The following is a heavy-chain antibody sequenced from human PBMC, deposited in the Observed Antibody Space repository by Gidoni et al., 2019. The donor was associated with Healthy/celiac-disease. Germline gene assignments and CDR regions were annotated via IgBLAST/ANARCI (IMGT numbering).Heavy chain of an antibody. J-gene: IGHJ2*01. CDR1: GGTISSYA. V-gene: IGHV1-69*01. Sequence: VQLVQSGAEVKNPGSSMKVYCKASGGTISSYASSWVRQAHGQGVEWMGGIIPMFGTSNYAQKFPGRVTITADESTSTAHMELSSLRSEDTAVYYCAREVAVTNYPGYFYLWGRGTLVTVSS. CDR3: AREVAVTNYPGYFYL. CDR2: IIPMFGTS. D-gene: IGHD4-4*01.